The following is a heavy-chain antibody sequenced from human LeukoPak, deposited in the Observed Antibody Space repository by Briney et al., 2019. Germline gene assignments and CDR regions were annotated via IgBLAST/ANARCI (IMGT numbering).Heavy chain of an antibody. Sequence: GGSLRLSCAASGFTFDDYGMSWVRQAPGKGLEWVSGINWNGGSTGYADSVKGRFTISRDNSKNTLYLQMNSLRAEDTAVYYCAKVPLVVVASVLFDYWGQGTLVTVSS. CDR1: GFTFDDYG. V-gene: IGHV3-20*04. J-gene: IGHJ4*02. D-gene: IGHD2-15*01. CDR3: AKVPLVVVASVLFDY. CDR2: INWNGGST.